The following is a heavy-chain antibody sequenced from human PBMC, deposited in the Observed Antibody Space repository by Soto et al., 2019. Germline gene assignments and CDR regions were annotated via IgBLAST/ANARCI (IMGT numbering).Heavy chain of an antibody. CDR3: ASYCSSTNCLGL. D-gene: IGHD2-2*01. Sequence: SETLSLTCTVSGGSISSSSYYWGWIRQPPGKGLEWIGSIYYSGSTYYNPSLKSRVTISVDTSKNQFSLKLSSVTAADTAVYYCASYCSSTNCLGLWGQGTLVTVSS. J-gene: IGHJ5*02. CDR1: GGSISSSSYY. V-gene: IGHV4-39*01. CDR2: IYYSGST.